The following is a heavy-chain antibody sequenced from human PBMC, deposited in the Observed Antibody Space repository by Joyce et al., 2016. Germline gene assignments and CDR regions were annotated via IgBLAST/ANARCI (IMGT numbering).Heavy chain of an antibody. CDR3: ARGIVQGVSDWFDP. Sequence: QVQLVQSGAEVKKPGASVKVSCKASGYTFTTYAINWVRQAPGQGLEWMGWMKPISGNTAYAQKVRGRVTMTRDTAISTAYMELSSLRSEDTAVYYCARGIVQGVSDWFDPWGQGTLVTVAS. CDR2: MKPISGNT. CDR1: GYTFTTYA. D-gene: IGHD3-10*01. J-gene: IGHJ5*02. V-gene: IGHV1-8*01.